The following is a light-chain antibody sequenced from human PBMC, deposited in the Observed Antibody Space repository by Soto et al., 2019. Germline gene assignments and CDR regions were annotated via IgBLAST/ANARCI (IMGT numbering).Light chain of an antibody. CDR3: QSYDSSLSGVV. CDR2: GNS. CDR1: SSNIGAGYD. V-gene: IGLV1-40*01. Sequence: QAVVTQPPSVSGAPGQRVTISCTGSSSNIGAGYDVHWYQQLPGTAPNLLISGNSNRPSGVPDRFSGYKSGTSASLAITGLQDEDEADYYCQSYDSSLSGVVFGGGTKVTVL. J-gene: IGLJ2*01.